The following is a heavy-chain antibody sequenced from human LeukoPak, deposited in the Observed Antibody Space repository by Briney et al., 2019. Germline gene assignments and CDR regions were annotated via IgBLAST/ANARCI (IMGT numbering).Heavy chain of an antibody. V-gene: IGHV4-39*07. Sequence: SETLSLTCTVSGGSISSSSYYWGWIRQPPGKGLEWIGSIYYSGSTYYNPSLKSRVTISVDTSKNQFSLKLSSVTAADTAVYYCARGRYSGYEGRDYYYYYMDVWGKGTTVTVSS. J-gene: IGHJ6*03. CDR2: IYYSGST. D-gene: IGHD5-12*01. CDR1: GGSISSSSYY. CDR3: ARGRYSGYEGRDYYYYYMDV.